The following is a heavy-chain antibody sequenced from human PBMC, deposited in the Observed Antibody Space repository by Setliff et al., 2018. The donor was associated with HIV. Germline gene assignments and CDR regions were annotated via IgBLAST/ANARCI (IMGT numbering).Heavy chain of an antibody. CDR3: ARDRKQLWIYYFDY. Sequence: ASVKVSCKASGYTFTSYSIHWVRQAPGQRLEWMGRINAGDGNTKYSQKFQGRVTITRDTSASTAYMELSSLRSEDTAVYYCARDRKQLWIYYFDYWGQGTLVTVSS. CDR1: GYTFTSYS. V-gene: IGHV1-3*01. CDR2: INAGDGNT. D-gene: IGHD5-18*01. J-gene: IGHJ4*02.